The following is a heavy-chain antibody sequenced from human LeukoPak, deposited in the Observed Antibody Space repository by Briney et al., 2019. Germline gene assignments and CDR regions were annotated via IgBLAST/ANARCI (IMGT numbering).Heavy chain of an antibody. CDR1: GFTFYDYA. Sequence: GGSLRLSCAASGFTFYDYAMHWLRQAPGKGLEWFSNLSWDGGSTYHADPVKGRFNISRDNSKIYMYLQLNSLRAEDTALYYCAKDGWYSGYERYYYYYMEVWGKGTTVTVSS. V-gene: IGHV3-43D*03. CDR2: LSWDGGST. J-gene: IGHJ6*03. D-gene: IGHD5-12*01. CDR3: AKDGWYSGYERYYYYYMEV.